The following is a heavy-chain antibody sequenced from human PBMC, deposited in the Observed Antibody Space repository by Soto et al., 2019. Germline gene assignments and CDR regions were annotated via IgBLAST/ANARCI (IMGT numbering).Heavy chain of an antibody. CDR3: ARGAFMVRGVIIPQSPDYYYYYMDV. CDR2: IYYSGSA. D-gene: IGHD3-10*01. J-gene: IGHJ6*03. CDR1: GGSISSSSYY. V-gene: IGHV4-39*01. Sequence: SETLSLTCTVSGGSISSSSYYWGWIRQPPGKGLEWIGSIYYSGSAYYNPSLKSRVAISVDTSKNQFSLKLSSVTAADTAVYYCARGAFMVRGVIIPQSPDYYYYYMDVWGKGTTVTVSS.